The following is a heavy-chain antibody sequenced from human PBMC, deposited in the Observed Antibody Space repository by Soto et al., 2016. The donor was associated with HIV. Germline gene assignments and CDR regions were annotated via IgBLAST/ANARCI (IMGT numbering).Heavy chain of an antibody. CDR2: ISNNGDYI. CDR1: GFTFSTYT. Sequence: EVQLVESGGGLVKPGRSLRLSCAASGFTFSTYTMNWVRQAPGKGLEWVSLISNNGDYIYYGESMKGRFSISRDNAKKSLYLQMNSLRAEDTAVYYCARDNSYYYDNSGDPRGFAMDVWGRGTTVTVSS. J-gene: IGHJ6*02. D-gene: IGHD3-22*01. V-gene: IGHV3-21*01. CDR3: ARDNSYYYDNSGDPRGFAMDV.